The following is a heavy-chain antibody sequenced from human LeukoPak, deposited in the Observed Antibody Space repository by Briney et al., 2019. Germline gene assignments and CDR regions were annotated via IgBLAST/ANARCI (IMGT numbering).Heavy chain of an antibody. J-gene: IGHJ4*02. CDR2: ISYDGSNK. D-gene: IGHD4-17*01. CDR3: ACLRGPSDY. CDR1: GFTFSSYA. Sequence: GGSLRLSCAASGFTFSSYAMHWVRQAPGKGLEWVAVISYDGSNKYYADSVEGRFTISRDNSKNTLYLQMNSLRAEDTAVYYCACLRGPSDYWGQGTLVTVSS. V-gene: IGHV3-30*04.